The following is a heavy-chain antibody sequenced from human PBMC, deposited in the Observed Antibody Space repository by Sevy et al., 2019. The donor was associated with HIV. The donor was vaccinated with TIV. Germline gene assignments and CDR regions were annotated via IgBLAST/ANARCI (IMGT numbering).Heavy chain of an antibody. CDR1: GFTVSSNS. V-gene: IGHV3-53*01. Sequence: GGALGLSCATSGFTVSSNSMSWVRQAPGKGLEWVSVISGGLRTYYADSVKVRFTISRDNSENTLYLQMSSLKAEDTAVYYCTRDQWDHGSGXFYFAXXGQGTLVTVSS. CDR2: ISGGLRT. J-gene: IGHJ4*02. D-gene: IGHD3-10*01. CDR3: TRDQWDHGSGXFYFAX.